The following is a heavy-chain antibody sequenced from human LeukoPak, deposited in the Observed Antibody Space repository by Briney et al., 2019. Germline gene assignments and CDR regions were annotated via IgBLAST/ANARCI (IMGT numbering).Heavy chain of an antibody. Sequence: SETLSLTCAAYGGSFSGYYWSWIRQPPGKGLEWIGEINHSGSTNYNPSLKSRVTISVDTSKNQFSLKLSSVTAADTAVYYCARGLSDAITGYYYYYMDVWGKGTTVTVSS. CDR3: ARGLSDAITGYYYYYMDV. CDR2: INHSGST. J-gene: IGHJ6*03. V-gene: IGHV4-34*01. CDR1: GGSFSGYY. D-gene: IGHD2-8*01.